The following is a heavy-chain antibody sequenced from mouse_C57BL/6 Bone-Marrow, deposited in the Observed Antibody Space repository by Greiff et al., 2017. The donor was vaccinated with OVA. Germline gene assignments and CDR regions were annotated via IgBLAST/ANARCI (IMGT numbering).Heavy chain of an antibody. Sequence: EVKLVESEGGLVQPGSSMKLSCTASGFTFSDYYMAWVRQVPEKGLEWVANINYDGSSTYYLDSLKSRFIISRVNAKNILYLQMSSLKSEDTATYYCARGDYYGSFWFAYWGQGTLVTVSA. D-gene: IGHD1-1*01. CDR2: INYDGSST. CDR1: GFTFSDYY. J-gene: IGHJ3*01. V-gene: IGHV5-16*01. CDR3: ARGDYYGSFWFAY.